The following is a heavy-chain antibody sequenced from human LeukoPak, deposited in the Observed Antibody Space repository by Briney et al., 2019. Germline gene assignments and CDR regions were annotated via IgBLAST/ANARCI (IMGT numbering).Heavy chain of an antibody. Sequence: GGSLRLSCAASGFTFSSYGMSWVRQAPGKGLEWVSAISGSGGSTYYADSVKGRFTISRDNSKKTLYLQMNSLRAEDTALYYCAKDQDYDILTGNNWFDPWGQGTLVTVSS. CDR2: ISGSGGST. CDR1: GFTFSSYG. CDR3: AKDQDYDILTGNNWFDP. V-gene: IGHV3-23*01. D-gene: IGHD3-9*01. J-gene: IGHJ5*02.